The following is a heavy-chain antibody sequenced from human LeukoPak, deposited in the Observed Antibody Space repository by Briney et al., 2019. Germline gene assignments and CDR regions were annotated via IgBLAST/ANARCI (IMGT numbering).Heavy chain of an antibody. CDR2: INPNSGGT. V-gene: IGHV1-2*02. CDR3: ARVANGVDYFDY. CDR1: GYSFTDYY. D-gene: IGHD2-15*01. J-gene: IGHJ4*02. Sequence: GASVKVSCKASGYSFTDYYIHWVRQAPGQGLEWMGWINPNSGGTNYAQKFQGRVTMTRDTSISTAYMELSRLRSDDPAVYSCARVANGVDYFDYWGQGTLLTIPS.